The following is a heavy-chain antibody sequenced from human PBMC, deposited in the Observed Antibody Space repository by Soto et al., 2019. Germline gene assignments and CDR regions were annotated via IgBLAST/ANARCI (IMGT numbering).Heavy chain of an antibody. CDR1: GFTFSSYA. Sequence: PGGSLRLSCAASGFTFSSYAMSWVRQAPGKGLEWVSAISGSGGSTYYADSVKGRFTISRDNSKNTLYLQMNSLRAEDTAVYYCAKRLGAGYSYGPNGMDVWGQGTTVTVS. CDR2: ISGSGGST. D-gene: IGHD5-18*01. CDR3: AKRLGAGYSYGPNGMDV. J-gene: IGHJ6*02. V-gene: IGHV3-23*01.